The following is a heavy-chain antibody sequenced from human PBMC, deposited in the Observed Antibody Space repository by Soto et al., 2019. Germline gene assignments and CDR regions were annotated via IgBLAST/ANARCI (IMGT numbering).Heavy chain of an antibody. Sequence: EVQLLESGGGLVQPGGSLRLSCAASGFSFVNYAMNWVRQAPGKGLEWVSGLSGSGTSTYYADSVKGRFTISRDNSRDTLFLQMNSPTADDTAVHYCAKATTNGGWFNPFDSWGQGALVTVSS. J-gene: IGHJ4*02. CDR1: GFSFVNYA. V-gene: IGHV3-23*01. CDR2: LSGSGTST. CDR3: AKATTNGGWFNPFDS. D-gene: IGHD6-19*01.